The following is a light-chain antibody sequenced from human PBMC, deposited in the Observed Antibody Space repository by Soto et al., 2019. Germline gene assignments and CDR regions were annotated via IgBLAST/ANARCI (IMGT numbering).Light chain of an antibody. CDR1: QSISSW. CDR3: QHYNSYSEA. V-gene: IGKV1-5*03. J-gene: IGKJ1*01. CDR2: KAS. Sequence: GDRVTITCRASQSISSWLAWYQQKPGKAPKLLIYKASTLKSGVPSRFSGSGSGTEFTLTISSLQPDDFATYYCQHYNSYSEACGQGTKVDI.